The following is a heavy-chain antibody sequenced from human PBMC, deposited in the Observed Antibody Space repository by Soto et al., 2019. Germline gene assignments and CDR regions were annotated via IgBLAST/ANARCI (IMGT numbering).Heavy chain of an antibody. CDR2: TYFRSKWYN. V-gene: IGHV6-1*01. J-gene: IGHJ5*02. CDR3: EKGDNLGPKTGYAFDP. Sequence: PSHTLSLTCAISGDSVSSNTASWNWIRQSPSRGLEWLGRTYFRSKWYNDYAVSVKSRIIINPDTSNNQSSLQLNSVTPQDTAVYFCEKGDNLGPKTGYAFDPWGQGIMVTVSA. CDR1: GDSVSSNTAS. D-gene: IGHD5-12*01.